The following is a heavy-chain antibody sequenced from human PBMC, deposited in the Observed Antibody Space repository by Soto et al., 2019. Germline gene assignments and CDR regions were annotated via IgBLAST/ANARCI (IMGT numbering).Heavy chain of an antibody. CDR3: ERDPDEYSNENWFDP. J-gene: IGHJ5*02. D-gene: IGHD4-4*01. CDR1: GGTFSSYA. Sequence: QVQLVQSGAEVKKPGSSVKVSCKASGGTFSSYAISWVRQAPGQGLEWMGGIIPIFGTANYAQKFQGRITITADESTSTAYRELSSLRSDDTAVYYCERDPDEYSNENWFDPWGQGTLVTVSS. V-gene: IGHV1-69*12. CDR2: IIPIFGTA.